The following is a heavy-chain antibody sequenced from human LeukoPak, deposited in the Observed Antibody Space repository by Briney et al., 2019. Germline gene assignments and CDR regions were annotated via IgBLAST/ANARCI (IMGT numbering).Heavy chain of an antibody. Sequence: KTSETLSLTCAVYGGSFSGYYWSWIRQPPGKGLEWIGEINHSGSTNYNPSLKSRVTISVDTSKNQFSLKLSSVTAADTAVYYCARRSSGVTWDYWGQGTLVTVSS. CDR1: GGSFSGYY. J-gene: IGHJ4*02. V-gene: IGHV4-34*01. CDR3: ARRSSGVTWDY. CDR2: INHSGST. D-gene: IGHD2/OR15-2a*01.